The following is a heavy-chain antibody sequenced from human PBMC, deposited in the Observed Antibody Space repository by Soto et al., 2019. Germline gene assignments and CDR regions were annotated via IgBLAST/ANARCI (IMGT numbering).Heavy chain of an antibody. CDR3: ARGSLWFGEILGWFDP. V-gene: IGHV4-59*01. J-gene: IGHJ5*02. CDR2: VYYRGSK. CDR1: GGSINSYY. Sequence: SETLSLTCTVSGGSINSYYWSWIRQPPGKGLGWIGNVYYRGSKNYNPSLQSRVTISLDTSKNQFSLNLNSVTAADTAVYYCARGSLWFGEILGWFDPWGQGTLVTVSS. D-gene: IGHD3-10*01.